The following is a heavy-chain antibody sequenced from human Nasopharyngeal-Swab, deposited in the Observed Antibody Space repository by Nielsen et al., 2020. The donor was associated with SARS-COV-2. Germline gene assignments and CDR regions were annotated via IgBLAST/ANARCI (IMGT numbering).Heavy chain of an antibody. CDR2: IKPDGREK. CDR1: EFIPKKYW. Sequence: GESLMISCAAPEFIPKKYWMSWVRQTPGKGPEFVANIKPDGREKHSVDSVKGRFTISRDSAKNLMYLQMNNLRAEDTAVYYCASYHPSTGYAFHPWGLGTLVTVSS. V-gene: IGHV3-7*03. CDR3: ASYHPSTGYAFHP. J-gene: IGHJ5*02. D-gene: IGHD3-9*01.